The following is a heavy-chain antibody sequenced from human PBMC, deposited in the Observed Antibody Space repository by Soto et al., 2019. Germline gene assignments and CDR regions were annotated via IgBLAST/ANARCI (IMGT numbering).Heavy chain of an antibody. D-gene: IGHD6-19*01. J-gene: IGHJ5*02. V-gene: IGHV4-4*07. CDR3: ARETVLGTDNWFDP. CDR1: GGSFTTYY. CDR2: LYTSGNT. Sequence: QVQLQESGPGLVKPSETLSLTCTVSGGSFTTYYWNWIRQPAGKRLEWIGRLYTSGNTNYNPSLKSRLTMSLDTSKRQFSLKLSSVTAADTAIYYCARETVLGTDNWFDPWGQGILVTVSS.